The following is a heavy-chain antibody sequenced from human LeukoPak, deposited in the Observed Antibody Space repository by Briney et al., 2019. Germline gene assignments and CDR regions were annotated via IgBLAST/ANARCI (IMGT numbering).Heavy chain of an antibody. CDR1: GYTFTSYG. V-gene: IGHV1-18*01. Sequence: ASVKVSCKASGYTFTSYGISWVRQAPGQGLEWMGWISAYNGNTNYAQKLQGRVTMTTDTSTSTAYMELRSLRSDDTAVYYCARDLSFGSSGWYRYYYYGIDVWGQGTTVTVSS. CDR3: ARDLSFGSSGWYRYYYYGIDV. D-gene: IGHD6-19*01. CDR2: ISAYNGNT. J-gene: IGHJ6*02.